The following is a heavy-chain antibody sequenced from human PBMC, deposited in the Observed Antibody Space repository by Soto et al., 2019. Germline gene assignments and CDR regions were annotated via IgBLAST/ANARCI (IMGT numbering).Heavy chain of an antibody. J-gene: IGHJ3*02. V-gene: IGHV3-23*01. CDR1: GFTFSTYA. CDR3: AKAPGWNDVREAFDI. D-gene: IGHD1-1*01. Sequence: PGGSLRLSCAASGFTFSTYAISWIRQAPGKGLEWVSAISGSGGSTYYADSVKGRFTISRDNSKNTLSLQINSLRAEDTAIYYCAKAPGWNDVREAFDIWGQGTMVTVSS. CDR2: ISGSGGST.